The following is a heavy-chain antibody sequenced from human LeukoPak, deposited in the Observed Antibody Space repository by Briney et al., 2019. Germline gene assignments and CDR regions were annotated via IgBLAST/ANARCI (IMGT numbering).Heavy chain of an antibody. J-gene: IGHJ6*03. V-gene: IGHV3-30*04. D-gene: IGHD6-19*01. CDR1: GFTFSSYA. Sequence: PGGSLRLSCAASGFTFSSYAMHWVRQAPGKGLEWVAVISYDGSNKYYADSVKGRFTISRDNSKNTLYLQMNSLRAEDTAVYYCAREPSVAGFYYMDVWGKGTTVTVSS. CDR3: AREPSVAGFYYMDV. CDR2: ISYDGSNK.